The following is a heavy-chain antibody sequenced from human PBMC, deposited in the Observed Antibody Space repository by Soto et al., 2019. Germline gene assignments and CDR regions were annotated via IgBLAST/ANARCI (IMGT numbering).Heavy chain of an antibody. Sequence: QAQLVQSGAEVKKPGASVKVSCKASGYTFSSYGISWVRQAPGQGLEWLGWISPYNDDTNYAQKLPGRVTMRTDTSTRTDYMDLRSLRSDDTAVYYCARGCYYDSRGSRNYHYYGMDVWGQGTTVTVSS. V-gene: IGHV1-18*01. D-gene: IGHD3-22*01. CDR3: ARGCYYDSRGSRNYHYYGMDV. CDR2: ISPYNDDT. CDR1: GYTFSSYG. J-gene: IGHJ6*02.